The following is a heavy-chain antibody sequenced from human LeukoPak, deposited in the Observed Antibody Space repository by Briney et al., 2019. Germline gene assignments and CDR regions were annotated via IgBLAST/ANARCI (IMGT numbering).Heavy chain of an antibody. D-gene: IGHD7-27*01. CDR3: AMNNWGLDY. V-gene: IGHV4-34*01. Sequence: SETLSLTCAVYGGSFSGYYWSWIRQPPGKGLEWIGEINHSGSIDYNPSLKSRVTISVDTSKNQFSLKLSSVTAADTAVYYCAMNNWGLDYWGQGTLVTVSS. J-gene: IGHJ4*02. CDR1: GGSFSGYY. CDR2: INHSGSI.